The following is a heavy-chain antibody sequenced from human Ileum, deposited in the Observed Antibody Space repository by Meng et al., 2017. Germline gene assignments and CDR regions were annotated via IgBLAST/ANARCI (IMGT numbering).Heavy chain of an antibody. J-gene: IGHJ3*01. D-gene: IGHD1-14*01. Sequence: GESLKISCGGSGFTFSRFWMHWVRQVPGKGLVWVARISSDGTRTSYADSVQGRFFISRDNAKSTLYLQRNSLRPEDTAVYYCARSQLLPDHAFDVWGQGTMVTVSS. CDR1: GFTFSRFW. CDR3: ARSQLLPDHAFDV. V-gene: IGHV3-74*01. CDR2: ISSDGTRT.